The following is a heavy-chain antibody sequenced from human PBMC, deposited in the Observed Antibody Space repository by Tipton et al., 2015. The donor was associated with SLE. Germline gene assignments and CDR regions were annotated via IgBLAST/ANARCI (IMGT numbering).Heavy chain of an antibody. V-gene: IGHV4-39*07. J-gene: IGHJ4*02. CDR2: IYYSGST. CDR1: GGSISSSSYY. Sequence: TLSLTCTVSGGSISSSSYYWGWIRQPPGKGLEWIGSIYYSGSTYYNPSLKSRVTISVDTSKNQFSLNLSSVTAADTAVYYCARAGLFSPAAISSGVDSWGQVTLVTVAS. CDR3: ARAGLFSPAAISSGVDS. D-gene: IGHD2-2*02.